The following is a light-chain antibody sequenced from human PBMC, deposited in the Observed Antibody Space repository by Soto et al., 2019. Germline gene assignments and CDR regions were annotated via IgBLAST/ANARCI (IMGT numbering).Light chain of an antibody. CDR1: SSDFGTYNL. Sequence: QSVLTQPASVSGSPGQSITISCTGTSSDFGTYNLVSWYQHPPGKAPKLMIYEGSKRPSGVSDRFSGSKSGNTASLTISGLQADDEADYYCCSFTTSSTYVFGTGTKV. CDR2: EGS. CDR3: CSFTTSSTYV. J-gene: IGLJ1*01. V-gene: IGLV2-23*01.